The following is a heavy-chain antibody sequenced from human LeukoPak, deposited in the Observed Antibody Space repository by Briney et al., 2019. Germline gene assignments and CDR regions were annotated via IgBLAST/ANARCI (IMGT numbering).Heavy chain of an antibody. J-gene: IGHJ4*02. Sequence: AGGSLRLSCAASGFTFSSYAMSWVRQAPGKGLEWVSAISDSGGSTYDADAVKGRFTISRDNSKNTLYLKMNSLRAEDTAVYYCAKDTSIGRYCTNGVCSPFDYWGPGTLVTVSS. CDR3: AKDTSIGRYCTNGVCSPFDY. CDR1: GFTFSSYA. D-gene: IGHD2-8*01. V-gene: IGHV3-23*01. CDR2: ISDSGGST.